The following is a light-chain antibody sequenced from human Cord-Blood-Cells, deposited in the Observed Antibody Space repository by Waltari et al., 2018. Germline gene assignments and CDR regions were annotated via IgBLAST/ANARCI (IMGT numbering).Light chain of an antibody. CDR2: EGS. CDR3: CSYAGSSTYV. J-gene: IGLJ1*01. Sequence: SALTQPALGSGSPGQSITISRPGTSRDVRRYYLVSWYQQHPGKAPKLMIYEGSKRPSGVSNRFSGSKSGNTASLTISGLQAEDEADYYCCSYAGSSTYVFGTGTKVTVL. V-gene: IGLV2-23*01. CDR1: SRDVRRYYL.